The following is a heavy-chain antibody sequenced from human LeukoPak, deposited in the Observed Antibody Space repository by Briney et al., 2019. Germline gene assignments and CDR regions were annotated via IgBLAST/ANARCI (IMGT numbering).Heavy chain of an antibody. V-gene: IGHV4-39*07. CDR2: IYYSGST. CDR1: GGFVSSSYYY. D-gene: IGHD5-18*01. J-gene: IGHJ4*02. CDR3: ATLGYSYGTDY. Sequence: SETLSLTCTVSGGFVSSSYYYWGWIRQPPGKGLEWIGSIYYSGSTYYNPSLKSRVTISVDTSKNQFSLKLSSVTAADTAVYYCATLGYSYGTDYWGQGTLVTVSS.